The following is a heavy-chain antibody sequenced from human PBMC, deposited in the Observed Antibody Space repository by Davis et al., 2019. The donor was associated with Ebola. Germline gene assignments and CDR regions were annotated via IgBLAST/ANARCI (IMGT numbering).Heavy chain of an antibody. D-gene: IGHD6-19*01. J-gene: IGHJ4*02. Sequence: GESLKISCAASGFTFSGSAMHWVRQASGKGLEWVGRIRSKANSYATAYAASVKGRFTISRDDSKNMAYLQMNSLKTEDTAVYYCTRLYGNGWTGVDYWGQGTLVTVSS. CDR1: GFTFSGSA. CDR3: TRLYGNGWTGVDY. V-gene: IGHV3-73*01. CDR2: IRSKANSYAT.